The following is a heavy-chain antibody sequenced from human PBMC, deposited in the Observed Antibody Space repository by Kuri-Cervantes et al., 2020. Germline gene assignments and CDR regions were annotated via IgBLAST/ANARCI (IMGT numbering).Heavy chain of an antibody. V-gene: IGHV3-9*01. J-gene: IGHJ6*02. D-gene: IGHD4-23*01. CDR1: GFTFDDYA. CDR2: ISWNSGSI. CDR3: ARPPTGDYGGGMDV. Sequence: SLKISCAASGFTFDDYAMHWVRQAPGKGLEWVSGISWNSGSIGYADSVKGRFTISRDNAKNSLYLQMNSLRAEDTAVYYCARPPTGDYGGGMDVWGQGTTVTVSS.